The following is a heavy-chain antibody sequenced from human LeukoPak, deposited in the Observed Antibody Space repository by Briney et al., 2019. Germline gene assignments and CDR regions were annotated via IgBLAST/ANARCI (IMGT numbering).Heavy chain of an antibody. Sequence: ASVKVSCKASGYTFTNFGISWVRQAPGQGLEWMGWISAYNGNTNYAQRLQGRVTMTTDTSTSTAYMELRSLRSDDTAVYYCARDRDYGDYHPQGLFVYWGQGTLVTVSS. CDR3: ARDRDYGDYHPQGLFVY. J-gene: IGHJ4*02. CDR1: GYTFTNFG. CDR2: ISAYNGNT. V-gene: IGHV1-18*01. D-gene: IGHD4-17*01.